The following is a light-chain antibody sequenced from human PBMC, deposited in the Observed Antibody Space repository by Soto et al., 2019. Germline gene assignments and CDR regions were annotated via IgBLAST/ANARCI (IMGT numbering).Light chain of an antibody. CDR1: QNVWTY. V-gene: IGKV1-5*01. J-gene: IGKJ1*01. Sequence: DIQMTQSPPSLSASVGDRVTITCRARQNVWTYLNWYQQKPGKAPRLLLYGASDLEDGVPARFSGSGSGTEFTLTISSLQPDDFATYYCQQYNTYSPRTFGQGTKVDIK. CDR3: QQYNTYSPRT. CDR2: GAS.